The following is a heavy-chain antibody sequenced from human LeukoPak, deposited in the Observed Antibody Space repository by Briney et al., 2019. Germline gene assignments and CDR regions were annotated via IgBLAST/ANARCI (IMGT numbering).Heavy chain of an antibody. D-gene: IGHD3-16*01. J-gene: IGHJ4*02. CDR3: ARGYDYVW. CDR1: GGSFSGYY. Sequence: PSETLSLTCAVYGGSFSGYYWSWIRQPPGKGLEWIGEINHSGSTNYNPSLKSRVTISVDTSKNQFSLKLSSVTAADTAVYYCARGYDYVWWGQGTLVIVSS. V-gene: IGHV4-34*01. CDR2: INHSGST.